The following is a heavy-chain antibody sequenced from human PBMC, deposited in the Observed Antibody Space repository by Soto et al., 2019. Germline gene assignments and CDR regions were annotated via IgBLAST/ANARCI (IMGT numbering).Heavy chain of an antibody. Sequence: GGSLRLSCAASGFTFSSYAMSWVRQAPGKGLEWVSAISGSGGSTYYADSVKGRFTISRDNSKNTLYLQMNSLRAEDTAVYYCAKASTKDWGYYYYGMDVWGQGTTVTVSS. CDR2: ISGSGGST. CDR3: AKASTKDWGYYYYGMDV. V-gene: IGHV3-23*01. CDR1: GFTFSSYA. J-gene: IGHJ6*02. D-gene: IGHD7-27*01.